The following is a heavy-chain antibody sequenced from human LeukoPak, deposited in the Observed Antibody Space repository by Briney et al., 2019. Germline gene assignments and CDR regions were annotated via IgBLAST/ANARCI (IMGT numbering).Heavy chain of an antibody. Sequence: PGGSLRLSCAASGFTFSSYGMHWVRQAPGKGLEWVAVIWYDGSNKYYADSVKGRFTTSRDKSTNTPYLQIKSLRAEDTAVYYYARRDQAGCVDYWGQGTLFTVSS. V-gene: IGHV3-33*01. D-gene: IGHD6-13*01. J-gene: IGHJ4*02. CDR1: GFTFSSYG. CDR2: IWYDGSNK. CDR3: ARRDQAGCVDY.